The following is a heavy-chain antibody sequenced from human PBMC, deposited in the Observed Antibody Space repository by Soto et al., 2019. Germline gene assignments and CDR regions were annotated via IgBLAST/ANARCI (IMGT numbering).Heavy chain of an antibody. CDR2: IYYSGST. D-gene: IGHD2-2*01. CDR1: GGSISSYY. CDR3: AREGCSSTSCPIDY. Sequence: SETLSLTCTVSGGSISSYYWSWIRQPPGKGLEWIGYIYYSGSTNYNPSLKSRVTISVDTSKNQFSLKLSSVTAADTAVYYCAREGCSSTSCPIDYWGQGTLVTSPQ. J-gene: IGHJ4*02. V-gene: IGHV4-59*01.